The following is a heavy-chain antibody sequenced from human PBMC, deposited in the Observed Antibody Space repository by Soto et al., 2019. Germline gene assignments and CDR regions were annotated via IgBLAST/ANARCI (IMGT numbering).Heavy chain of an antibody. CDR1: GFPLRNYW. Sequence: GGSLRLSCAASGFPLRNYWMHWVRQAPGEGLVWVSRIGSDGGGTTYADSVKGRFTISRDNAKNTLYLQMNSLKAEDTAVYYCTRVVDGSAGEFDYWGQGTLVTVSS. D-gene: IGHD3-10*01. V-gene: IGHV3-74*01. J-gene: IGHJ4*02. CDR2: IGSDGGGT. CDR3: TRVVDGSAGEFDY.